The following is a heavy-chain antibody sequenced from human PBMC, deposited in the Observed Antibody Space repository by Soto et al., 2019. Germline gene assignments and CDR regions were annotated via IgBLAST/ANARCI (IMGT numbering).Heavy chain of an antibody. V-gene: IGHV4-39*01. Sequence: PSETLSLTCTVSCASINSNVHFWGWVRQSPGKGLEWIASVFYTGSPYHNPSLESRVSISVDTSDNQFSLKVTSVTAADTGIYYCARHPFGGYAFDSWGQGTLVT. CDR2: VFYTGSP. J-gene: IGHJ4*02. CDR1: CASINSNVHF. D-gene: IGHD3-16*01. CDR3: ARHPFGGYAFDS.